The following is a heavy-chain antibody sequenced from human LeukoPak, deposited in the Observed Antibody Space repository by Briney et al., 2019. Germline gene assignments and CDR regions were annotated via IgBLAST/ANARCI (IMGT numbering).Heavy chain of an antibody. Sequence: PGGSLRLSCAASGFTFSSYGMSWVRQAPGKGLEWVSAISGSGGSTYYADSVKGRFTISRDNSKNTLYLQMNSLRAEDTAVYYCAKGGIAVAGTSPYYFDYWGQGTLVTVSS. D-gene: IGHD6-19*01. CDR1: GFTFSSYG. CDR2: ISGSGGST. J-gene: IGHJ4*02. CDR3: AKGGIAVAGTSPYYFDY. V-gene: IGHV3-23*01.